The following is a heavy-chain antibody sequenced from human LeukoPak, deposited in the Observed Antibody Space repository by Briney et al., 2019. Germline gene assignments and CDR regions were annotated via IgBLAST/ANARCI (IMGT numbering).Heavy chain of an antibody. V-gene: IGHV4-59*01. CDR3: ARDLWDGDKHYYYYYGMDV. Sequence: PSETLSLTCTVSGGSISSYYWSWIRQPPGKGLEWIGYIYYSGSTNYNPSLKSRVTISVDTSKSQFSLKLSSVTAADTAVYYCARDLWDGDKHYYYYYGMDVWGQGTTVTVSS. CDR2: IYYSGST. D-gene: IGHD4-17*01. J-gene: IGHJ6*02. CDR1: GGSISSYY.